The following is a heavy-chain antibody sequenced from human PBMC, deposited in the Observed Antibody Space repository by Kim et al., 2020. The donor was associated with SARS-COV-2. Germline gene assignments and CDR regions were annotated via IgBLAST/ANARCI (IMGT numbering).Heavy chain of an antibody. Sequence: GGSLRLSCAASGFTFSSYAMHWVRQAPGKGLEWVAVISYDGSNKYYADSVKGRFTISRDNSKNTLYLQMNSLRAEDTAVYYCASHITGTMRPPYWGQGTLVTVSS. V-gene: IGHV3-30*04. D-gene: IGHD1-7*01. J-gene: IGHJ4*02. CDR3: ASHITGTMRPPY. CDR2: ISYDGSNK. CDR1: GFTFSSYA.